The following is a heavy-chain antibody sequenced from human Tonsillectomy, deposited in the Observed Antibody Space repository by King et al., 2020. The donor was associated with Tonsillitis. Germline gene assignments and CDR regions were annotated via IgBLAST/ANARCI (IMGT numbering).Heavy chain of an antibody. CDR2: ISAYNGYT. V-gene: IGHV1-18*01. Sequence: VQLVESGAEVKKPGASVQVSCKASGYTFTVYGFSWVRQAPGQGLEWMGWISAYNGYTNYAQRLQDRVTLTTDTSTSTVYMELRSLRSDDSAVYYCATDHVMIRGTEAYYYYGMDVWGQGTTVTVSS. D-gene: IGHD3-10*01. CDR1: GYTFTVYG. J-gene: IGHJ6*02. CDR3: ATDHVMIRGTEAYYYYGMDV.